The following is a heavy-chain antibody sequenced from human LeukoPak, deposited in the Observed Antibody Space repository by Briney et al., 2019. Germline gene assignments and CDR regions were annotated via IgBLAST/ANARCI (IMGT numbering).Heavy chain of an antibody. CDR1: GYTFTGYY. J-gene: IGHJ4*02. CDR3: TSRPVSSAFDY. V-gene: IGHV1-2*02. CDR2: ISPNNGAT. Sequence: ASVKVSCKASGYTFTGYYLHWMRQAPGQRLEWMGWISPNNGATKYAQKFQGRVTMTRDTTINTAYMDLSRLRSDDTAVYYCTSRPVSSAFDYWGQGTLVTVSS.